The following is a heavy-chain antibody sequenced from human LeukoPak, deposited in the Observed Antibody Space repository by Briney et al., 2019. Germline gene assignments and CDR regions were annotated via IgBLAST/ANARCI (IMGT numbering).Heavy chain of an antibody. Sequence: GGSLRLSCAASGFTFSSYAMHWVRQAPGKGLEWVAVISYDGSNKYYADSVKGRFTISRDNSENTLYLQMNSLRAEDTAVYYCARESQAYYYGSGSPNYWGQGTLVTVSS. CDR3: ARESQAYYYGSGSPNY. CDR1: GFTFSSYA. CDR2: ISYDGSNK. J-gene: IGHJ4*02. D-gene: IGHD3-10*01. V-gene: IGHV3-30*04.